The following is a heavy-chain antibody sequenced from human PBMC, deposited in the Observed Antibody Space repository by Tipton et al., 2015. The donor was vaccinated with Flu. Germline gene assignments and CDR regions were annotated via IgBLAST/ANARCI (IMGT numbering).Heavy chain of an antibody. CDR3: AREHYDFWSGHWFDP. CDR1: GFTFSSYW. CDR2: IKQDGSEK. V-gene: IGHV3-7*01. Sequence: SLRLSCAASGFTFSSYWMSWVRQAPGKGLEWVANIKQDGSEKYYVDSVKGRFTISRDNAKNSLYLQMNSLRAEDTAVYYCAREHYDFWSGHWFDPWGQGTLVTVSS. J-gene: IGHJ5*02. D-gene: IGHD3-3*01.